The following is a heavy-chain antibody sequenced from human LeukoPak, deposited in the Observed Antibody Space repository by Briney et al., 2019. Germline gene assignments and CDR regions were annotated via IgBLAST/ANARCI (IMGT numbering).Heavy chain of an antibody. CDR1: GFSFSSYG. V-gene: IGHV3-30*19. CDR3: ARGYSSSFWYYYYYGMDV. Sequence: GGSLRLSCAASGFSFSSYGMRWVRQAPGKGLEWVGDIWYDGSHTYYADSVKGRFTISRDNSKNTLYLQMNSLRAEDTAVYYCARGYSSSFWYYYYYGMDVWGQGTTVTVSS. J-gene: IGHJ6*02. CDR2: IWYDGSHT. D-gene: IGHD6-6*01.